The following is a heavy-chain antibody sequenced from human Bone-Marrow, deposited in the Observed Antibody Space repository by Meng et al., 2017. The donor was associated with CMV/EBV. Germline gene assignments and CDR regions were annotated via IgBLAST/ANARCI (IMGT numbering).Heavy chain of an antibody. CDR3: ARDKSSSGWPPDY. CDR1: EFTVSSNY. D-gene: IGHD6-19*01. CDR2: IYSGGST. V-gene: IGHV3-66*02. J-gene: IGHJ4*02. Sequence: GESLRLSCAASEFTVSSNYMSWVRQAPGKGLEWVSVIYSGGSTYYADSVKGRFTISRDNSKNTLYLQMNSLRAEDTAVYYCARDKSSSGWPPDYWGQGTLVTVSS.